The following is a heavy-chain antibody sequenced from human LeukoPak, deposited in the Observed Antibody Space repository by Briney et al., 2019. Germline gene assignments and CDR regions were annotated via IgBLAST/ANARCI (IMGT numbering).Heavy chain of an antibody. CDR1: GCSFTSYW. V-gene: IGHV5-51*01. J-gene: IGHJ3*02. Sequence: GESLKISCKGSGCSFTSYWIGWVRQMPGKGLEWMRIIYPGDSDTRYSPCFQGQVTISADNSINTAYLQWSSLKASDTAMYYCARTGLRSDAFDIWGQGTMVTVSS. CDR2: IYPGDSDT. CDR3: ARTGLRSDAFDI. D-gene: IGHD5-12*01.